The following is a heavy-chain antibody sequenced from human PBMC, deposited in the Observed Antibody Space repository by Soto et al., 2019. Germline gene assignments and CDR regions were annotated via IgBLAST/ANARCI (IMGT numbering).Heavy chain of an antibody. Sequence: EVQLVESGGGLVQPGGSLRVSCAASGFTFGSYWMNWVRQAPGKGLVWVSRIDSDGSSTTYADYVKGRFTTSRDNAKNTLYLQMRSLRDEDTAVYYCARGRPYGMDVWGQGTTVTVSS. J-gene: IGHJ6*02. CDR1: GFTFGSYW. V-gene: IGHV3-74*01. CDR2: IDSDGSST. CDR3: ARGRPYGMDV.